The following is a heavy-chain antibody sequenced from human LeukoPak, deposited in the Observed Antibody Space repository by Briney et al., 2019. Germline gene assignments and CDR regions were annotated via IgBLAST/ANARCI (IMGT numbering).Heavy chain of an antibody. J-gene: IGHJ3*02. D-gene: IGHD6-6*01. CDR2: INPNSGGT. CDR3: ARDSSIAARLLDAFDI. V-gene: IGHV1-2*02. CDR1: GYTFTGYY. Sequence: EASVKVSCKASGYTFTGYYMHWVRQAPGQGLEWMGWINPNSGGTNYAQKFQGRVTMTRDTSISTAYMELSRLRSDDTAVYYCARDSSIAARLLDAFDIWGQGTMVTVSS.